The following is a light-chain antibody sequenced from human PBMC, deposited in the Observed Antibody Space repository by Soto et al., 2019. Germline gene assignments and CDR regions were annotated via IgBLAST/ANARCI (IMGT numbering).Light chain of an antibody. CDR1: RGIDTY. CDR2: DAS. V-gene: IGKV3-11*01. Sequence: EIVLTQSPATLSLSPGERATLSCRASRGIDTYLAWYQQKRCQAPRLLIYDASNRATGIPARFSGGGAGTDFTLSISSLETDDFAVYYCQQRSSWPFTFGGGTKVEIK. J-gene: IGKJ4*01. CDR3: QQRSSWPFT.